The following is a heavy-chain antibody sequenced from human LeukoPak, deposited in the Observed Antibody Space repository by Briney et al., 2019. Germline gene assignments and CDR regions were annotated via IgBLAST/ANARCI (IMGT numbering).Heavy chain of an antibody. CDR3: ARWTTTFLDY. CDR1: GFTFSSYG. D-gene: IGHD1-1*01. V-gene: IGHV3-30*02. Sequence: GGSLRLSCAASGFTFSSYGMHWVRQAPGKGLEWVAFIRYDGSNKYYADSVKGRFTISRDNSKNTLYLQMNSLRAEDTAVYYCARWTTTFLDYWGQGTLVTVSS. J-gene: IGHJ4*02. CDR2: IRYDGSNK.